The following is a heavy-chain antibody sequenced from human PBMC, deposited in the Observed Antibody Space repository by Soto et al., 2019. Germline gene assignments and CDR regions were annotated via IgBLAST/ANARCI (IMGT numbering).Heavy chain of an antibody. CDR3: ARGELHFDY. Sequence: QVQLVESGGGVVQPGRSLRLSCAASGFTFSSYAMHWVRQAPGKGLEWVAVISYDGSNKYYADSVKGRFTISRDNSKNTLYLQMNSLRAEDTAVYYCARGELHFDYWGQGTLVTVSS. CDR2: ISYDGSNK. J-gene: IGHJ4*02. CDR1: GFTFSSYA. D-gene: IGHD1-7*01. V-gene: IGHV3-30-3*01.